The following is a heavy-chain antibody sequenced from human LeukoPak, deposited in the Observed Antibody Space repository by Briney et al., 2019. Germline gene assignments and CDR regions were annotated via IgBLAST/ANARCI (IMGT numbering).Heavy chain of an antibody. Sequence: GGSLRLSCAASGFTFSSYWMHWVRQAPGKGLAWVSRINSDGSSTSYADSVKGRFTISRDNAKNTLYLQMNSLRAEDTAVYYCARVPDSGSAIDYWGQGTLVTVSS. V-gene: IGHV3-74*01. CDR2: INSDGSST. CDR3: ARVPDSGSAIDY. D-gene: IGHD1-26*01. J-gene: IGHJ4*02. CDR1: GFTFSSYW.